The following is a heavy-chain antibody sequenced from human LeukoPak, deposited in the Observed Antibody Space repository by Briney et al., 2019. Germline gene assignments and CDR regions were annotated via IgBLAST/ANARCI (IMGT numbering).Heavy chain of an antibody. V-gene: IGHV3-7*01. CDR2: INQDESER. J-gene: IGHJ4*02. CDR3: ARDLTSSVLPSL. CDR1: GFTFSSYW. D-gene: IGHD2-21*02. Sequence: EGSLRLSCAASGFTFSSYWMTWVRQAPGKGLELVANINQDESERYYVDSVKGRFTISRDNAKNSLYLQMNSLRAEDTAVYYCARDLTSSVLPSLWGQGTLVTVSS.